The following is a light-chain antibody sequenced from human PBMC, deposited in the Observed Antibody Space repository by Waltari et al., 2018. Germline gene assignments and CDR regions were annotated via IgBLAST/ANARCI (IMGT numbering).Light chain of an antibody. CDR3: CSYAGNYIWV. CDR2: DVS. V-gene: IGLV2-23*02. Sequence: QSALTQPASVSGSPGQSVTISCTGASSDIGRYDIVSCYQQHPGNAPKLIICDVSKRPSGFSDRLSGSKSGDTASLTISGLQFEDEADYYCCSYAGNYIWVFGGGTRLTVL. CDR1: SSDIGRYDI. J-gene: IGLJ3*02.